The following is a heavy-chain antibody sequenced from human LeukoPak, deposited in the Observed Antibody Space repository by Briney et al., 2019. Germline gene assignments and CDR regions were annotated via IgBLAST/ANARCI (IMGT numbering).Heavy chain of an antibody. CDR2: ISYDGSNK. V-gene: IGHV3-30*18. Sequence: GGSLRFSCAASGFTFSSYGMHWVRQAPGKGLEWVAVISYDGSNKYYADSVKGRFTISRDNSKNTLYLQMNSLRAEDTAVYYCAKVDLKLVVVPPVAFDYWGQGTLVTVSS. CDR3: AKVDLKLVVVPPVAFDY. D-gene: IGHD3-22*01. J-gene: IGHJ4*02. CDR1: GFTFSSYG.